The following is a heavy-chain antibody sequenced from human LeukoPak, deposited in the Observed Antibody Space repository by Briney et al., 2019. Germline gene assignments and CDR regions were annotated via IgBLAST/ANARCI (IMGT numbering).Heavy chain of an antibody. J-gene: IGHJ4*02. V-gene: IGHV4-38-2*02. Sequence: PSETLSLTCTVSGYSISSGYYWGWIRQPPGKGLEWIGSIYHSGSTYYNPSLKSRVTISVDTSKNQFSLKLSSVTPADTAVYYCARGDLGPSSGWYAFDYWGQGTLVTVSS. CDR3: ARGDLGPSSGWYAFDY. CDR1: GYSISSGYY. D-gene: IGHD6-19*01. CDR2: IYHSGST.